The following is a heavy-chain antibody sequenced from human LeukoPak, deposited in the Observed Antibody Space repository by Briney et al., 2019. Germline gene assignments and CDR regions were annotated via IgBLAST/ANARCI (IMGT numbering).Heavy chain of an antibody. CDR1: GGSLSGSY. D-gene: IGHD3-3*01. J-gene: IGHJ4*02. V-gene: IGHV4-34*01. CDR2: INHSGSA. CDR3: ARARRDSGYYKVDY. Sequence: SETLPLTCAVYGGSLSGSYWSWIRQPPGKGLEWIGEINHSGSANYNPSLKSRVTLSIDKSKNQFSLNLNSVTAADTAVYYCARARRDSGYYKVDYWGQGTLVTVSS.